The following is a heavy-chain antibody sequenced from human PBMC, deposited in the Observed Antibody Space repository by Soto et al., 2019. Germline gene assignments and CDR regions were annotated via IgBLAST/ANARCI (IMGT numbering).Heavy chain of an antibody. CDR2: INSDGSST. Sequence: PGGSLRLSCAASGFTFCSYWVHWVRQAPGKGLVWVSRINSDGSSTSYADSVKGRFTISRDNAKNTLYLQMNSLRAEDTAVYYCARDHYDFWSGYPYYYYYYGMDVWGQGTTVTVSS. CDR3: ARDHYDFWSGYPYYYYYYGMDV. D-gene: IGHD3-3*01. V-gene: IGHV3-74*01. J-gene: IGHJ6*02. CDR1: GFTFCSYW.